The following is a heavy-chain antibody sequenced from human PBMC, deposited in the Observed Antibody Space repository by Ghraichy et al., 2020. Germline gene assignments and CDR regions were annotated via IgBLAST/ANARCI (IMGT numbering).Heavy chain of an antibody. CDR1: GASINATAYF. CDR2: VSHRGDT. V-gene: IGHV4-31*03. CDR3: ARANSSGRSPFDS. Sequence: SETLSLTCTVSGASINATAYFWHWVRHHPAKGLEWIGYVSHRGDTYFNPPLKSRLIISMDTSQIRFSLDLSSVSAADSAVYYCARANSSGRSPFDSWGRGALVTVSS. J-gene: IGHJ4*02. D-gene: IGHD3-10*01.